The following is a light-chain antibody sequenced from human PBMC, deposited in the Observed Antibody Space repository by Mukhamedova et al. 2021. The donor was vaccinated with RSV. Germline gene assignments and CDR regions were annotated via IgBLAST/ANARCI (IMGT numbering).Light chain of an antibody. V-gene: IGKV1-12*01. CDR3: QQSHTLPRT. CDR2: KAS. J-gene: IGKJ3*01. Sequence: GEAPKLLIHKASNLQSGVTSRFSGSRSGTDFIFTISSLQPEDLGTYYCQQSHTLPRTFGPGTKLEI.